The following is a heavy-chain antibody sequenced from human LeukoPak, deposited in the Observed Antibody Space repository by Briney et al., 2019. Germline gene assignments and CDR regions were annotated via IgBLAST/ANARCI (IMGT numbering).Heavy chain of an antibody. V-gene: IGHV3-23*01. CDR2: ISGSGGST. J-gene: IGHJ5*02. CDR3: AKDRLGAVAGPAPYNWFDP. Sequence: GGSLRLSCATSGFTFSSYGMSWVRQAPGKGLEWVSAISGSGGSTYYAESLKGRFTISRDNSKNTLYRQMNSLRAEDTAVYYCAKDRLGAVAGPAPYNWFDPWDQGTLVTVSS. D-gene: IGHD6-19*01. CDR1: GFTFSSYG.